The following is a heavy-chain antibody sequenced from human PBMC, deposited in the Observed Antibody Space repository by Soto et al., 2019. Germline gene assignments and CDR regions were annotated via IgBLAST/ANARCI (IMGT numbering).Heavy chain of an antibody. CDR2: ITSKGDTT. CDR3: TTGHFIAGDY. V-gene: IGHV3-23*01. Sequence: EVQLLESGGGLVQAGGSLRLSCAASGFTFSSFAMSWVRQAPGKGPEWVSVITSKGDTTYFADSVKGRFSISRDNSKNTLYLQLNSLRVEDTATYYCTTGHFIAGDYWGQGSLVTVSP. CDR1: GFTFSSFA. J-gene: IGHJ4*02. D-gene: IGHD3-3*02.